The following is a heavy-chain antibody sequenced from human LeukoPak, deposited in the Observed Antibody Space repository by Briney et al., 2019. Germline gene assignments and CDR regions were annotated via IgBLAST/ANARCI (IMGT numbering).Heavy chain of an antibody. CDR3: ARNTPIRRFLEWDYNLFDP. D-gene: IGHD3-3*01. CDR1: GGSISSSSYY. J-gene: IGHJ5*02. V-gene: IGHV4-39*07. Sequence: SETLSLTCTVSGGSISSSSYYWGWIRQPPGKGLEWIGRIYTSGSTNYNPSLKSRVTMSVDTSKNQFSLKLSSVTAADTAVYYCARNTPIRRFLEWDYNLFDPWGQGTLVTVSS. CDR2: IYTSGST.